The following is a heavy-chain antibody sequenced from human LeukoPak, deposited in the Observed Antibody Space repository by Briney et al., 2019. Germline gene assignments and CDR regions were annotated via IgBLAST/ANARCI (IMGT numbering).Heavy chain of an antibody. D-gene: IGHD2-15*01. CDR1: GLTFSSYG. V-gene: IGHV3-30*03. Sequence: PGRSLRLSCAASGLTFSSYGMHWVRQAPGKGLEWVAVISYDGSNKYYADSVKGRFTISRDNSKNTLYLQMNSLRAEDTAVYYCARAREWGGPFDYWGQGTLVTVSS. CDR2: ISYDGSNK. J-gene: IGHJ4*02. CDR3: ARAREWGGPFDY.